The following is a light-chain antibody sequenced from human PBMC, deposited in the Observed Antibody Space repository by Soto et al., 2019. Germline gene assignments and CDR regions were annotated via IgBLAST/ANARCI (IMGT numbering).Light chain of an antibody. CDR2: LGS. V-gene: IGKV2-28*01. CDR1: QSLLHTDGYNY. CDR3: MQALQSPVT. J-gene: IGKJ5*01. Sequence: DIVMTQSPLSLPVTPGEPASISCRSSQSLLHTDGYNYLDWYLQKSGQSPQLLIYLGSSRASGVPDRFRGSGSGTDFTLKICRGEAEDVGVYYCMQALQSPVTFGQGTRLDIK.